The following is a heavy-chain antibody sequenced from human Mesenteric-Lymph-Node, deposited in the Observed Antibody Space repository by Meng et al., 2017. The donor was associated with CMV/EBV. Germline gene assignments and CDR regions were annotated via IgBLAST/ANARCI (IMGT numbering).Heavy chain of an antibody. Sequence: SETLSLTCTVSGGSISSGDYYWSWIRQPPGKGLEWIGYIYYSGSTYYNPSLKSRVTISVDTSKNQFSLKLSSVTAADTAVYYCARSTWGIAAAGDYWGQGTLVTVSS. CDR2: IYYSGST. CDR3: ARSTWGIAAAGDY. V-gene: IGHV4-30-4*02. J-gene: IGHJ4*02. D-gene: IGHD6-13*01. CDR1: GGSISSGDYY.